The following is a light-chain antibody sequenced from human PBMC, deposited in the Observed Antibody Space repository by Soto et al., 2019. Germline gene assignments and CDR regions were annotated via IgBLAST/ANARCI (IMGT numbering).Light chain of an antibody. CDR1: QSISSW. Sequence: DIQMTQSPSTLSASVGDEVTITCRASQSISSWLAWYQQKPGKAPKLLIYKASSLESGVPSRFSGSGSGTEFTLTIDSLQPDDFATYYCQQYNSYSGTFAQGTKVEIK. CDR3: QQYNSYSGT. CDR2: KAS. V-gene: IGKV1-5*03. J-gene: IGKJ1*01.